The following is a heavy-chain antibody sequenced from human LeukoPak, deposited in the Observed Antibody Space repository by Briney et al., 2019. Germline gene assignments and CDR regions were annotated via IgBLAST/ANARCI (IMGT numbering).Heavy chain of an antibody. J-gene: IGHJ4*02. CDR2: IRYDGNNK. CDR3: AKGGSQGFDY. CDR1: GFSFSNYD. Sequence: GGSLRLSCAASGFSFSNYDMHWVRQAPGKGLEWVAVIRYDGNNKYSADSVKGRFTISRDNSKNTLFPQMNTLRAEDTAVYYCAKGGSQGFDYWGQGTLVTVSS. V-gene: IGHV3-30*02.